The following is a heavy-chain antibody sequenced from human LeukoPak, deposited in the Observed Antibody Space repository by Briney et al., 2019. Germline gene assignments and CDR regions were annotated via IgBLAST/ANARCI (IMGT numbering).Heavy chain of an antibody. V-gene: IGHV4-59*13. CDR1: GGSISNYY. CDR2: IYYSGTT. D-gene: IGHD6-19*01. CDR3: ASSGWPGDWFDP. J-gene: IGHJ5*02. Sequence: SETLSLTCTVSGGSISNYYWSWVRQPPGKGLEWIGHIYYSGTTNYSPSLKSRVTISVDTSKNQFSLKLNSVTAADTAVYYCASSGWPGDWFDPWGQGTLVTVSS.